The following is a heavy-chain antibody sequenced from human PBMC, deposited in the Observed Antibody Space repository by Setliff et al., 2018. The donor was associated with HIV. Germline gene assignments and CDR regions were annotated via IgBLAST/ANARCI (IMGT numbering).Heavy chain of an antibody. CDR3: ARVPVLPAPRFDY. V-gene: IGHV4-4*02. CDR1: GDSMSSSNW. Sequence: SETLSLTCVVSGDSMSSSNWWSWVRQPPGKGLEWIGDIYQSGTTNYNPSLKSRVTISVDTSKNQFSLKLSSVTAADTALYFCARVPVLPAPRFDYWGQGTLVTVSS. D-gene: IGHD2-2*01. J-gene: IGHJ4*02. CDR2: IYQSGTT.